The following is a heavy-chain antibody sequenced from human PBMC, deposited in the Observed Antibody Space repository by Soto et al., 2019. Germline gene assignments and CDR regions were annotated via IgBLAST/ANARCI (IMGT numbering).Heavy chain of an antibody. D-gene: IGHD2-21*02. V-gene: IGHV1-46*01. CDR1: GYTFTRYY. J-gene: IGHJ4*02. CDR3: ARVRNCGGYCYSPPDFAY. CDR2: INPSAGGT. Sequence: ASVNVSCKASGYTFTRYYLHWVRQAPGQGLEWMGIINPSAGGTTYAQKFQGRVNMTRDTSTSTVYMELSSLRSEDTAVYYCARVRNCGGYCYSPPDFAYWGQGTLVTVSS.